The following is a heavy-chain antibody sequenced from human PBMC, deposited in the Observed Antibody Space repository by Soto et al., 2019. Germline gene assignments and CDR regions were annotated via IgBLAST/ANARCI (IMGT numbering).Heavy chain of an antibody. Sequence: PSETLSLTCTVSGGSISSSSYYWGWIRQPPGKGLEWIGEIYHSGSTNYNPSLKSRVTISVDKSKNQFSLKLSSVTAADTAVYYCVENDFWLAFDIWGQGTMVTVSS. CDR2: IYHSGST. D-gene: IGHD3-3*01. V-gene: IGHV4-39*07. J-gene: IGHJ3*02. CDR1: GGSISSSSYY. CDR3: VENDFWLAFDI.